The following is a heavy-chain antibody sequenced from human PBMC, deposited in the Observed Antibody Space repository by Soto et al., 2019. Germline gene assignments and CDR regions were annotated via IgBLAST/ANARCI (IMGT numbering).Heavy chain of an antibody. Sequence: AGGALRLSCAGSGVTFSSYSMNWGRQAPGKGLEWVSYISSSSSTIYYADSVKGRFTISRDNARNSLYLQINTLSAEDTAVYYCAREGCGSTSCNHFDYWGQGTLVTVSS. CDR3: AREGCGSTSCNHFDY. V-gene: IGHV3-48*04. J-gene: IGHJ4*02. CDR1: GVTFSSYS. CDR2: ISSSSSTI. D-gene: IGHD2-2*01.